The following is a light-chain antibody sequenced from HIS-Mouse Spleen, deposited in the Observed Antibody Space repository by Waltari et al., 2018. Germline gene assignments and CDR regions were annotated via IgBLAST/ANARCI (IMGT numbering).Light chain of an antibody. V-gene: IGKV3-20*01. J-gene: IGKJ1*01. CDR2: GAS. CDR1: QSVSSSY. CDR3: KQYGSSLWT. Sequence: EIVLTQSPGTLSLSPGERATLSCMASQSVSSSYLAWYQQKPGQAPRLLIYGASSRATGIPDRFSGSGSGTDFTLTISRLEPEDFAVYYCKQYGSSLWTFGQGTKVEIK.